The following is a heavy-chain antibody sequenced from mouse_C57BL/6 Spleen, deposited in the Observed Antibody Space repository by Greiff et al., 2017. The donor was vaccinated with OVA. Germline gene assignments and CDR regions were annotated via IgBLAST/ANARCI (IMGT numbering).Heavy chain of an antibody. CDR3: ARRVTGSYAMDY. CDR2: IYPRSGNT. CDR1: GYTFTSYG. D-gene: IGHD2-1*01. Sequence: QVQLQQSGAELARPGASVKLSCKASGYTFTSYGISWVKQRTGQGLEWIGEIYPRSGNTYYNEKFKGKATLTADKSSSTAYMELRSLTSEDSAVYFCARRVTGSYAMDYGGQGTSVTVSS. J-gene: IGHJ4*01. V-gene: IGHV1-81*01.